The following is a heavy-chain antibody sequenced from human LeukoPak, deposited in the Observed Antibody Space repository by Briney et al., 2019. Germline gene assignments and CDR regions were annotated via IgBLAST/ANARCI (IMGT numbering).Heavy chain of an antibody. Sequence: SETLSLTCTVSGGSISSSSYYWGWIRQPPGKGLEWIGNIYYSGSTYYNPSLKSRVIISVDTSKNQFSPKLSSVTAADTAVYYCARHLDSSGWYAIDYWGQGTLVTVSS. V-gene: IGHV4-39*01. J-gene: IGHJ4*02. D-gene: IGHD6-13*01. CDR3: ARHLDSSGWYAIDY. CDR2: IYYSGST. CDR1: GGSISSSSYY.